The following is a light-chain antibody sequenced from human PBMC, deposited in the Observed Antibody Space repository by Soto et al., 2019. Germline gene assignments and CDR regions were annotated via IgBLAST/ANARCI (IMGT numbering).Light chain of an antibody. CDR2: EGS. V-gene: IGLV2-23*01. J-gene: IGLJ1*01. CDR1: SSDVGSYNV. CDR3: CSYAGTGTYV. Sequence: QSALTQPASVSGSPGQSITISCTGTSSDVGSYNVVSWYQQHPGKAPKLMIYEGSKRPSGVSNRLSGSKSGNTASLTISGLQAEDEADYYCCSYAGTGTYVFGTGTKVTVL.